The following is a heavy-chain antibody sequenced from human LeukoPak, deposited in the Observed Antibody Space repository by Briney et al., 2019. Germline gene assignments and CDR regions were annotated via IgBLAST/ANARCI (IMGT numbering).Heavy chain of an antibody. D-gene: IGHD3-22*01. V-gene: IGHV4-59*02. Sequence: SETLSLTCTISGGSVSDYYWSWIRQSPGKGLEWIGYIYYTGSTTYNPSLKSRVTMSADTSKNQFSLKLSSVTAADTAVYYCARARMYYYDSSGYYFPLFDYWGQGTLVTVSS. CDR2: IYYTGST. CDR3: ARARMYYYDSSGYYFPLFDY. J-gene: IGHJ4*02. CDR1: GGSVSDYY.